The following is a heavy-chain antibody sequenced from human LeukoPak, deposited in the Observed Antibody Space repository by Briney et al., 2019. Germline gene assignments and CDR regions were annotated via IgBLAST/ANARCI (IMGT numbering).Heavy chain of an antibody. V-gene: IGHV4-34*01. CDR2: INHSGST. Sequence: SETLSLTCAVYGGSFSGYCWSWIRQPPGKGLEWIGEINHSGSTNYNPSLKSRVTISVDTSKNQFSLKLSSVTAADTAVYYCAARYYDFWSGYYTGDYWGQGTLVTVSS. CDR3: AARYYDFWSGYYTGDY. CDR1: GGSFSGYC. D-gene: IGHD3-3*01. J-gene: IGHJ4*02.